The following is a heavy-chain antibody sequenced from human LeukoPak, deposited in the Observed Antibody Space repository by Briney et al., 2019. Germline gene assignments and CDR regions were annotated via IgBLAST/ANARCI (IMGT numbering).Heavy chain of an antibody. CDR2: IYYSGST. D-gene: IGHD1-26*01. Sequence: SETLSLTSTVSAGSISSSSYYWGWIRQPPGKGLQWIGSIYYSGSTYYNPSLKSRVTISVDTSKNQFSLKLSSVTAADTAVYYCASLSGAYNWFDPWGQGTLVTVSS. CDR3: ASLSGAYNWFDP. J-gene: IGHJ5*02. V-gene: IGHV4-39*01. CDR1: AGSISSSSYY.